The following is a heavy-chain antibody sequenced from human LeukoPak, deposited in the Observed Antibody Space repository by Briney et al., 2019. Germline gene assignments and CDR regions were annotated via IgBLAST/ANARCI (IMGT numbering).Heavy chain of an antibody. CDR3: ARGIFERVYAFDI. V-gene: IGHV3-74*01. D-gene: IGHD3-3*01. Sequence: QAGGSLRLSCAASGFTFSSYWMHWVRQAPGKGLVWVSRINSDGSSTSYADSEKGRFTISRDNAKNTLYLQMNSLRAEDTAVYYCARGIFERVYAFDIWGQGTMVTVSS. J-gene: IGHJ3*02. CDR2: INSDGSST. CDR1: GFTFSSYW.